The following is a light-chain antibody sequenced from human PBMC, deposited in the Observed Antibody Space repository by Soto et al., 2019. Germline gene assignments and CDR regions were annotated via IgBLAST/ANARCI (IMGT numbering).Light chain of an antibody. CDR3: QQYGSSLYT. CDR2: AAS. Sequence: EIVLTQSPGTLSLSPGERATVSCRASQSVNNNYVAWYQQKSGQAPRLLIFAASSRAPGIPGRFSGSGSGADFTRTITRLEPDDFAVYYCQQYGSSLYTFGQGTKLEIK. V-gene: IGKV3-20*01. CDR1: QSVNNNY. J-gene: IGKJ2*01.